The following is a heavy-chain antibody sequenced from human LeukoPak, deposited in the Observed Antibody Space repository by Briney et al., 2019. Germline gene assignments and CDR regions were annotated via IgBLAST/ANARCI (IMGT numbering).Heavy chain of an antibody. Sequence: GGSLRLSCAVSGFTFTSYWMNWVRQAPGKGLEWVASINQNGVEKSSVDSVKGRFTISRDNAKNSLYLQMSSLRGEDTAVYYCARDGTAAGLYFDLWGQGTLVTVSS. J-gene: IGHJ4*01. CDR3: ARDGTAAGLYFDL. V-gene: IGHV3-7*01. CDR2: INQNGVEK. D-gene: IGHD6-13*01. CDR1: GFTFTSYW.